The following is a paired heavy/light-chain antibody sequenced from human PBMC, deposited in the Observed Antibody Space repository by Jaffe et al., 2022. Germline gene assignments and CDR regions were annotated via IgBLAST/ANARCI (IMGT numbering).Light chain of an antibody. CDR2: EVS. J-gene: IGKJ2*01. Sequence: DIVMTQTPLSLSVTPGQPASISCKSSQSLLHSDGKTYLYWYLQKPGQSPQLLIYEVSSRFSGVPDRFSGSGSGTDFTLKISRVEAEDVGVYYCMQGIHLPYTFGQGTKLEIK. CDR3: MQGIHLPYT. CDR1: QSLLHSDGKTY. V-gene: IGKV2-29*02.
Heavy chain of an antibody. V-gene: IGHV4-34*01. CDR3: ARGVSIPRIPRRPRRPLDY. Sequence: QVQLQQWGAGLLKPSETLSLTCAVYGGSFSGYYWSWIRQPPGKGLEWIGEINHSGSTNYNPSLKSRVTISVDTSKNQFSLKLSSVTAADTAVYYCARGVSIPRIPRRPRRPLDYWGQGTLVTVSS. CDR2: INHSGST. J-gene: IGHJ4*02. CDR1: GGSFSGYY. D-gene: IGHD3-3*01.